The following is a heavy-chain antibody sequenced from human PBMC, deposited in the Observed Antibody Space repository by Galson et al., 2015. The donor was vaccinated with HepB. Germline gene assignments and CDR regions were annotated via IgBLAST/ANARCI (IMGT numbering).Heavy chain of an antibody. V-gene: IGHV3-33*08. CDR1: GFSFSNFG. Sequence: SLRLSCAASGFSFSNFGMHWVRQAPGKGLEWVTLIWYDGSKKYYADSEKGRFTISRDNSKNTLYLQMNSLRVDDTAVYYCAREGVGGSAWVWGQGTLVTVSS. J-gene: IGHJ4*02. D-gene: IGHD6-19*01. CDR3: AREGVGGSAWV. CDR2: IWYDGSKK.